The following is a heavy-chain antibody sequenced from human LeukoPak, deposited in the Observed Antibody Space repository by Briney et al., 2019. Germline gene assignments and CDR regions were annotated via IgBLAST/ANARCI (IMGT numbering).Heavy chain of an antibody. CDR3: ASLYDYVWGSYRLGEFDY. D-gene: IGHD3-16*02. Sequence: PSETLSLTCTVSGGSISSSSYYWGWIRQPPGKGLEWIGSIYYSGSTYYNPSLKSRVTISVDTSKNQFSLKLSSVTAADTAVYYCASLYDYVWGSYRLGEFDYWGQGTLVTVSP. V-gene: IGHV4-39*01. J-gene: IGHJ4*02. CDR2: IYYSGST. CDR1: GGSISSSSYY.